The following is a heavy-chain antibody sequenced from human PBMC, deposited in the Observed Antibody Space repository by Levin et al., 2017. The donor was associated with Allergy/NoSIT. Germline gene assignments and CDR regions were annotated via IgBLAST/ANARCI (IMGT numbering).Heavy chain of an antibody. V-gene: IGHV3-30-3*01. CDR3: ARVSRAAAGSKHYYYGMDV. CDR1: GFTFSSYA. J-gene: IGHJ6*02. D-gene: IGHD6-13*01. CDR2: ISYDGSNK. Sequence: LSLTCAASGFTFSSYAMHWVRQAPGKGLEWVAVISYDGSNKYYADSVKGRFTISRDNSKNTLYVQMNSLRAEDTAVYYCARVSRAAAGSKHYYYGMDVWGQGTTVTVSS.